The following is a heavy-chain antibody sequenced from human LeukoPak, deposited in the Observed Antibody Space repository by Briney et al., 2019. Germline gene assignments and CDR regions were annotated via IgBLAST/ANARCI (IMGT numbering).Heavy chain of an antibody. V-gene: IGHV3-30-3*01. CDR1: GFTLSSHA. CDR3: ARGNYDSSGYYYSAFDY. CDR2: ISHDGSHK. Sequence: PGGSLRLSCTASGFTLSSHAMHWVRQAPGKGLEWVAVISHDGSHKYYADSVKGRFTISRDNSKNTLYLQMNSLTAEDTAVYYCARGNYDSSGYYYSAFDYWGQGTLVTVSS. D-gene: IGHD3-22*01. J-gene: IGHJ4*02.